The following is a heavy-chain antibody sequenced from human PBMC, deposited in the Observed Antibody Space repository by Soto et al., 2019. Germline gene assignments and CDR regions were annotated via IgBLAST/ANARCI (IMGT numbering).Heavy chain of an antibody. CDR2: IYSDGSGT. J-gene: IGHJ4*02. V-gene: IGHV3-74*03. Sequence: EVQLVESGGGLVQPGGSLRLSCTASGFSFSNYWMHWVRQAPGKGLVWVSRIYSDGSGTMYADSVKGRFTISRDNAKSTLYLQMNSLRVEDTAVYYCATLNSFGSDYWGRGPLVTVSS. CDR1: GFSFSNYW. D-gene: IGHD5-18*01. CDR3: ATLNSFGSDY.